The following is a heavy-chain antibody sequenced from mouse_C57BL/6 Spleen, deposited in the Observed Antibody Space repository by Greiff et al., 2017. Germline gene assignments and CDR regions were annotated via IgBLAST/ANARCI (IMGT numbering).Heavy chain of an antibody. CDR1: GYTFTSYW. V-gene: IGHV1-50*01. Sequence: QVQLQQPGAELVKPGASVKLSCKASGYTFTSYWMQWVKQRPGQGLEWIGEIDPSDSYTNYNQKFKGKATLTVDTSSSTAYMRLSSLTSEDSAVYYCARSGTELDWGQGTTLTVSS. CDR3: ARSGTELD. D-gene: IGHD4-1*01. J-gene: IGHJ2*01. CDR2: IDPSDSYT.